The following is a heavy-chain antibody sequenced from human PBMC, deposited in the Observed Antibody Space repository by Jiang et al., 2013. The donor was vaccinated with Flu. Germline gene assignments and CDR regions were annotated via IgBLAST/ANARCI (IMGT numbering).Heavy chain of an antibody. J-gene: IGHJ4*02. CDR2: IYYSGST. V-gene: IGHV4-31*02. CDR3: ARGGTDYGDSFFDY. Sequence: SINSGGYVLDLGSANTHGKGLEWLGYIYYSGSTYYNPSLKSRFTISLDTSKNQFSLKLSSVTAADTAVYYCARGGTDYGDSFFDYWGQGNLVTVSS. D-gene: IGHD4-17*01. CDR1: SINSGGYV.